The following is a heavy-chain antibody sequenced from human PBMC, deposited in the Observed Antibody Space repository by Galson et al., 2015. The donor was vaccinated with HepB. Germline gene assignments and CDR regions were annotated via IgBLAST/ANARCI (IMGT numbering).Heavy chain of an antibody. D-gene: IGHD3-16*02. CDR1: GGSFSGYY. V-gene: IGHV4-34*01. J-gene: IGHJ4*02. CDR3: ARGPASVVYDYVWGSSRQPLYYLDS. Sequence: SETLSLTCAVYGGSFSGYYWSWIRQPPGKGLEWIGEIDYSGSTNYNPSLKSRVTISVDTSKNQFSLKLTSVTAADAAVYYCARGPASVVYDYVWGSSRQPLYYLDSWGQGTLLTVSS. CDR2: IDYSGST.